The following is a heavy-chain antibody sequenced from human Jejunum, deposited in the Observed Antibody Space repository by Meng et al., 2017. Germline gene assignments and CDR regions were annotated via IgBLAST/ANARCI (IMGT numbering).Heavy chain of an antibody. D-gene: IGHD3-16*01. CDR1: GFSFSNYW. Sequence: GESLKISCAASGFSFSNYWMTWVRQAPGKGLELVANIQQEGGMAYYVDSVKGRFTISRDNAKKSLYLQMNSLRDEDTAVYFCAREDAYNSFDYCGQGTLVTVSS. V-gene: IGHV3-7*01. CDR3: AREDAYNSFDY. CDR2: IQQEGGMA. J-gene: IGHJ4*02.